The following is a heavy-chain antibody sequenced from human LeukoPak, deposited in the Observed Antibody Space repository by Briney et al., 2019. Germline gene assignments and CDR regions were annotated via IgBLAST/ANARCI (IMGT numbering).Heavy chain of an antibody. Sequence: SETLSLTCTVSGGSISSYYWSWIRQPPGKGLEWIGYIYYGGSTNYNPSLKRRLTISVDTSKNQFSLKLASVTAADTAVYYCARVTPGGYNSGWYGYYFDYWGQGTLVTVSS. J-gene: IGHJ4*02. CDR1: GGSISSYY. CDR2: IYYGGST. D-gene: IGHD6-19*01. CDR3: ARVTPGGYNSGWYGYYFDY. V-gene: IGHV4-59*01.